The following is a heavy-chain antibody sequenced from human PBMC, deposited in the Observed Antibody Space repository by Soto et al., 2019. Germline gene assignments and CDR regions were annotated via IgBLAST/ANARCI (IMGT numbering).Heavy chain of an antibody. V-gene: IGHV3-30*03. CDR3: ATDYDFWSGYYLPYYYYGMDV. CDR2: ISYDGSNK. CDR1: GFTFSSYG. J-gene: IGHJ6*04. Sequence: GGSLRLSCAASGFTFSSYGMHWVRQAPGKGLEWVAVISYDGSNKYYADSVKGRFTISRDNSKNTLYLQMNSLRAEDTAVYYCATDYDFWSGYYLPYYYYGMDVWGKGTTVTVSS. D-gene: IGHD3-3*01.